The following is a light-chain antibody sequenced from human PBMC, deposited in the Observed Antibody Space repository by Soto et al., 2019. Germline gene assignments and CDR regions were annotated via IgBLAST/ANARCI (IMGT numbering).Light chain of an antibody. CDR3: QQYNNWPPWT. J-gene: IGKJ1*01. V-gene: IGKV3D-15*01. CDR2: GES. CDR1: QSISSN. Sequence: EIVMTQSPATLSVSPGERATLSCRASQSISSNLAWYQQKPGLAPRLLIYGESTRATGIPARFSGSGSGTEFTLTISSLQSEDFAVYYCQQYNNWPPWTFGQGTKVEIK.